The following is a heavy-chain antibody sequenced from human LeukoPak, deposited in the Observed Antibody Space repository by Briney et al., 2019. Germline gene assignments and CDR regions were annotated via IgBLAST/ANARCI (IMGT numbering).Heavy chain of an antibody. CDR2: IRYDGSNK. D-gene: IGHD1-26*01. CDR1: GFTFSSYG. Sequence: GGSLRLSCAASGFTFSSYGMHWVRQAPGKGLEWVAFIRYDGSNKYYADSVKGRFTISRDNSKNALYLQMNSLRAEDTAVYYCAKANSGSYYDYFDYWGQGTLVTVSS. J-gene: IGHJ4*02. V-gene: IGHV3-30*02. CDR3: AKANSGSYYDYFDY.